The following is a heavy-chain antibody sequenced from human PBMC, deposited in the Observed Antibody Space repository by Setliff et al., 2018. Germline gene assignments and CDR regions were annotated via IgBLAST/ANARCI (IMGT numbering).Heavy chain of an antibody. Sequence: PSETLSLTCTVYGGSITSYYWSWIRQPPGRGLEWIGFMDYSAITNYNPSLKGRFSISRDNAKNALYLQMNSLRAEDTAVYYCAKLVWLTTWYYMDVWGKGTTVTVSS. CDR1: GGSITSYY. CDR3: AKLVWLTTWYYMDV. J-gene: IGHJ6*03. V-gene: IGHV4-59*12. D-gene: IGHD5-18*01. CDR2: MDYSAIT.